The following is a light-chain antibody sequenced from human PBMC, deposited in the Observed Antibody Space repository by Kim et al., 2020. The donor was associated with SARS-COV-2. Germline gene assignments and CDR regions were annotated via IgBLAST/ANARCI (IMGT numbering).Light chain of an antibody. CDR2: DAS. Sequence: DIQMTQSPSTLSASVGDRVTITCRASQSVSTWLAWYQQKPGRAPNLLIFDASVLNSGVPSRFSGSGSGTEFTLTISSLQPDDFATYYCQQYHSYSQTFGQGTKVDIK. CDR1: QSVSTW. CDR3: QQYHSYSQT. J-gene: IGKJ1*01. V-gene: IGKV1-5*01.